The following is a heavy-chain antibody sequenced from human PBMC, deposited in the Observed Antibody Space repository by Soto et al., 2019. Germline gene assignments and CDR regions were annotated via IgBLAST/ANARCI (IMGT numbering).Heavy chain of an antibody. J-gene: IGHJ6*02. CDR1: GGSISSYY. D-gene: IGHD2-2*01. V-gene: IGHV4-59*01. CDR3: ARVKRARYCSSTSCSSYYYYGMDV. CDR2: IYYSGSP. Sequence: QVQLQESGPGLVKPSETLSLTCTVSGGSISSYYWSWIRQPPGKGLEWIGYIYYSGSPTYNPSLKSRVTIPVDPSKNQSSLKLSSVTAADTAVYYCARVKRARYCSSTSCSSYYYYGMDVLGQGAPVTVSS.